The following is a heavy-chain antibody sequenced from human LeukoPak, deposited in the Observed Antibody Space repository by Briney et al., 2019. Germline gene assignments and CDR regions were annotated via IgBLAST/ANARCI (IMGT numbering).Heavy chain of an antibody. D-gene: IGHD5-12*01. Sequence: GGSLRLSCAASGFTFSSYGMHWVRQAPGKGLEWVAFIRYDGSNKYYADSVKGRFTFSRDSSKNTLFLQMNSLRPEDTGVYYCARERGYSGYALGYWGQGTLVTVSS. CDR3: ARERGYSGYALGY. V-gene: IGHV3-30*02. CDR2: IRYDGSNK. CDR1: GFTFSSYG. J-gene: IGHJ4*02.